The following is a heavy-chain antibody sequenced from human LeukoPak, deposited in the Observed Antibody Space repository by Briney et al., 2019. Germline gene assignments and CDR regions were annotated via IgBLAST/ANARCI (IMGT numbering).Heavy chain of an antibody. J-gene: IGHJ6*03. Sequence: GASVKVSCKSSGYIFSNYYMHWVRQAPGHGLEWMGWMNPNTGGTDFAQRFQGRVTMTRDTSISTAYMELSRLRSDDTAVYYCARAYPLCSGGSCYQETDYYYMDVWGKGTTVTISS. CDR2: MNPNTGGT. CDR3: ARAYPLCSGGSCYQETDYYYMDV. CDR1: GYIFSNYY. V-gene: IGHV1-2*02. D-gene: IGHD2-15*01.